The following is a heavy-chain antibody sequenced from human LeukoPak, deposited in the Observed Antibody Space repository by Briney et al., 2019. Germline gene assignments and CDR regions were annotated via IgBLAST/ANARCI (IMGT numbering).Heavy chain of an antibody. D-gene: IGHD3-3*01. CDR1: GGSISSYY. V-gene: IGHV4-59*01. Sequence: SETLSLTCTVSGGSISSYYWSWLRQPPGKGLEWIGYIYYSGSTNYHPSLTSRVTISVDTSKNQFSLKLSSVTAADTAVYYCAREKRNYDFWSGSSIGYYFDYWGQGTLVTVSS. J-gene: IGHJ4*02. CDR3: AREKRNYDFWSGSSIGYYFDY. CDR2: IYYSGST.